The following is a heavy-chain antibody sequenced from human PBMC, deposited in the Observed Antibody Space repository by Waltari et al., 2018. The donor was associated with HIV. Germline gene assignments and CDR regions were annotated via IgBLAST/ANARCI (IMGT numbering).Heavy chain of an antibody. CDR3: ARVINGIIAAAEGDY. CDR2: IIPILGIA. Sequence: QVQLVQSGAEVKKPGSSVKVSCKASGGTFSSYTISWVRPAPGQGFEWMGRIIPILGIANYAQKFQGRVTITADKSTSTAYMELSSLRSEDTAVYYCARVINGIIAAAEGDYWGQGTLVTVSS. J-gene: IGHJ4*02. V-gene: IGHV1-69*02. D-gene: IGHD6-13*01. CDR1: GGTFSSYT.